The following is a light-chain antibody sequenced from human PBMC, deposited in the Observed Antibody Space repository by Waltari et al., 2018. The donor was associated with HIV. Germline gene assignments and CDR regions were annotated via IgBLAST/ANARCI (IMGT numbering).Light chain of an antibody. J-gene: IGKJ4*01. CDR2: GAS. Sequence: EIVMTQSPAILSVSPGERATLSCRASQSVSSNLAWYQQKPGQTPRLLIYGASTRATGIPARFSGSGSVTEFTLTISSLQSEDFAVYYCQQYNTWPPLTFGGGTKVEIK. CDR1: QSVSSN. CDR3: QQYNTWPPLT. V-gene: IGKV3-15*01.